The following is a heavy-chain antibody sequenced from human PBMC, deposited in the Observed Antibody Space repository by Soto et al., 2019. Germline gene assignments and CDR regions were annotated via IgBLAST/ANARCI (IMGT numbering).Heavy chain of an antibody. J-gene: IGHJ4*02. D-gene: IGHD2-21*01. V-gene: IGHV3-48*02. Sequence: EVQLVESGGGLVQPGGSLRLSCAASGFSFSSHSMKWVRQAPGKGLEWGSYISNSGSTIYYADSVKGRFTISRDNAKNSLYLQMNSLRDDDTAVYYCARGRGYCGGTNCYLDYWGQGALVTVSS. CDR2: ISNSGSTI. CDR3: ARGRGYCGGTNCYLDY. CDR1: GFSFSSHS.